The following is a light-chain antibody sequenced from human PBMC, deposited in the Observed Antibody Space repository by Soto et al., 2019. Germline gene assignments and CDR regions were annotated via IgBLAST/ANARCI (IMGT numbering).Light chain of an antibody. CDR1: QGISSY. Sequence: AILITQSPSSFSASTGDRVTITCRASQGISSYLALYQQKPGKAPKLLIYAASTLQSGVPSRFSGSGSGTDFTLTISCLQSEDFATYYCQQYYSYPWTFGQGTKVDI. CDR2: AAS. J-gene: IGKJ1*01. CDR3: QQYYSYPWT. V-gene: IGKV1-8*01.